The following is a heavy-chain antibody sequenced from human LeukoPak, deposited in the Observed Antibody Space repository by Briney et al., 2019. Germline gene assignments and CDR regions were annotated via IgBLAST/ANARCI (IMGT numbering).Heavy chain of an antibody. CDR2: IHSDGST. CDR3: ASREGFTFFDY. CDR1: GFTVSGNH. J-gene: IGHJ4*02. D-gene: IGHD3-16*01. Sequence: GGSLRLSCAASGFTVSGNHMSWVRQAPGKGLEWVSVIHSDGSTYYADSVKGRFTISRDNSKNTLFLQMNSLRADDTAVYYCASREGFTFFDYWGQGTLVTVSS. V-gene: IGHV3-66*01.